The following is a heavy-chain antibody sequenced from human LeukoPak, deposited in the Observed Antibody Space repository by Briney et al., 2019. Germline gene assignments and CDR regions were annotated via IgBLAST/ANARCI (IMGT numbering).Heavy chain of an antibody. D-gene: IGHD6-13*01. CDR2: IYYSGST. CDR3: ARGTGYSSSWSAFDN. CDR1: GGSISGFY. V-gene: IGHV4-59*01. J-gene: IGHJ3*02. Sequence: SETLCLTCTVSGGSISGFYWSWIRQSPGKGLDWIGYIYYSGSTNYNPSLKSRVTISLDTSKNYFSLKLSSVTAADTAVYFCARGTGYSSSWSAFDNWGHGTMVTVSS.